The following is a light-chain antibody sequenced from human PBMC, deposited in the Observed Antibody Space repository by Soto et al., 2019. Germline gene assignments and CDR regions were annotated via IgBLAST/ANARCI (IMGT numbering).Light chain of an antibody. J-gene: IGLJ2*01. V-gene: IGLV1-51*02. CDR2: ENN. CDR3: GTWDTSLTPGPV. CDR1: SSNIGNNY. Sequence: QSVLTQPPSVSAAPAQKVTISCSGSSSNIGNNYVSWYQQLPGTAPKLLIYENNKRPSGIPDRFSGSKSGTSATLAITGLQTGDEADYYCGTWDTSLTPGPVFGGGTKLTVL.